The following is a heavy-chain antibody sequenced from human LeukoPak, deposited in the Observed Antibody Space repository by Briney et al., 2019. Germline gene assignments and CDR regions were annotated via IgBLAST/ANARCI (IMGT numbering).Heavy chain of an antibody. D-gene: IGHD2-15*01. Sequence: GGSLRLSCAASGFTVSSNYMSWVRQASGKGLEWVSVIYSGGSTYYADSVKGRFTISRDNSKNTLYLQMNSLRAEDTAVYYCARRPSGYCSGGSCYSYYYGMDVWGKGTTVTVSS. CDR3: ARRPSGYCSGGSCYSYYYGMDV. J-gene: IGHJ6*04. CDR1: GFTVSSNY. V-gene: IGHV3-53*01. CDR2: IYSGGST.